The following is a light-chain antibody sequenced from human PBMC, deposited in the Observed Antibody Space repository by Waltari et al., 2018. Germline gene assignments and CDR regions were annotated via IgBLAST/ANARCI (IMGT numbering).Light chain of an antibody. CDR2: WAS. CDR1: QSLLYNSNNKNY. Sequence: DIVMTQSPDSLAVSLGERATINCKSSQSLLYNSNNKNYLAWYQQKPGQPPKMLIYWASSRESGVPGQFSGSGSGTDFTLTISSLQAEDVAVYYCQQYYATPRTFGPGTKVDIK. J-gene: IGKJ3*01. V-gene: IGKV4-1*01. CDR3: QQYYATPRT.